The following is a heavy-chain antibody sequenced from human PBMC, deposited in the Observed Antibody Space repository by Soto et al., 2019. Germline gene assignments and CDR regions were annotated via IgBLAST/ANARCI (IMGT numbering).Heavy chain of an antibody. CDR2: INPNSGGT. CDR3: ARDWVVTAIQGNYYYYYGMDV. Sequence: GASVKVSCKASGYTFTGYYMHWVRQAPGQGLEWMGWINPNSGGTNYAQKFQGRVTMTRDTSISTAYMELSRLRSDDTAVYYCARDWVVTAIQGNYYYYYGMDVRRQGTKVTVS. J-gene: IGHJ6*02. CDR1: GYTFTGYY. D-gene: IGHD2-21*02. V-gene: IGHV1-2*02.